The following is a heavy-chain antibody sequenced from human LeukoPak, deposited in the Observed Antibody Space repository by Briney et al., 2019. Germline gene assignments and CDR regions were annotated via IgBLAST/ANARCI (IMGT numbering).Heavy chain of an antibody. D-gene: IGHD5-12*01. CDR2: IYSDDST. V-gene: IGHV3-53*04. CDR1: GFTVSSNY. Sequence: GGSLRLSCAASGFTVSSNYMSWVRQAPGKGLEWVSVIYSDDSTYYADSVRGRFTISRHNSKNTLYLQMNNLRAEDTAVYYCARGGYSGYDRDAFDIWGQGTMVTVSS. J-gene: IGHJ3*02. CDR3: ARGGYSGYDRDAFDI.